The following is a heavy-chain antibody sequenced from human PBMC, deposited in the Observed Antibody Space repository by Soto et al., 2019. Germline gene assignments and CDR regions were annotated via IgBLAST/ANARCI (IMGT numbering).Heavy chain of an antibody. Sequence: QVHLVQSGAEVRKSGASVKVSCKASGYTFSSYAMHWVRQAPGQRLEWMGWINAGYGNTKSSQKFQDRVTISRDTSASTAYMELTSLRSEDTAVYYCARDTGDGTFDFWGHGTLVTVSS. J-gene: IGHJ4*01. CDR1: GYTFSSYA. CDR3: ARDTGDGTFDF. D-gene: IGHD7-27*01. V-gene: IGHV1-3*01. CDR2: INAGYGNT.